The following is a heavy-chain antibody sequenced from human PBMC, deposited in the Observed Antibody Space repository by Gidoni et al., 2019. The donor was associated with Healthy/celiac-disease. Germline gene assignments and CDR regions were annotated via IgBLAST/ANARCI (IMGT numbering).Heavy chain of an antibody. V-gene: IGHV4-39*01. CDR1: GGSISSSSYY. CDR3: ARRGHSSGLFDY. D-gene: IGHD3-22*01. CDR2: IYYSGST. Sequence: QLQLQESGPGLVKPSETLSLTCTVSGGSISSSSYYWGWIRQPPGKGLEWIGSIYYSGSTYYDPSLKSRVTISVDTSKNQFSLKLSSVTAADTAVYYCARRGHSSGLFDYWGQGTLVTVSS. J-gene: IGHJ4*02.